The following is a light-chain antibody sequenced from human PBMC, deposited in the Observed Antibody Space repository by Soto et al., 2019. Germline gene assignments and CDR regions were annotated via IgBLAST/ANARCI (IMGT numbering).Light chain of an antibody. J-gene: IGKJ5*01. V-gene: IGKV3-11*01. CDR3: QHRMNWPLT. CDR2: GAS. Sequence: ENVLTQSPATLSLSPGERATLSCSASQSVSNNVAWYQQKPGQAPRLLILGASTRATGIPARFSGSGSGTEFTLTISSLEPEDFAVYYCQHRMNWPLTFGQGTRLEIK. CDR1: QSVSNN.